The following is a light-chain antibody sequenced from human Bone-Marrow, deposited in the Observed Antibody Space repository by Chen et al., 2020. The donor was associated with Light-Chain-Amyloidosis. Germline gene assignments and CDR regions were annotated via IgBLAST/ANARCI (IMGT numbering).Light chain of an antibody. Sequence: NFMLTQPHSVSESPGKTVIISCTRTSGSIATNYVQWSQQRPGSSPTTVIYEDDQRPSGVPDRFSGSIDRSANSASLANSGLKTEDETDYVCQSYQDRNQGVYGGATKRTVL. CDR2: EDD. CDR1: SGSIATNY. J-gene: IGLJ3*02. V-gene: IGLV6-57*01. CDR3: QSYQDRNQGV.